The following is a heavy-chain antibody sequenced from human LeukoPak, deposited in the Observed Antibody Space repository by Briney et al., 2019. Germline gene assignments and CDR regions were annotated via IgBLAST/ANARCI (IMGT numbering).Heavy chain of an antibody. V-gene: IGHV1-2*06. CDR2: INPKNGDT. J-gene: IGHJ6*03. D-gene: IGHD3-16*02. CDR3: ARSQVHRGGVIVRYDMDV. CDR1: GYTFTAYY. Sequence: ASVKVSCKASGYTFTAYYIHWVRQAPGQGLEWMGRINPKNGDTNYAQKFQGRVTMTRDTSISTAYMELSSLRSEDTAAYYCARSQVHRGGVIVRYDMDVWGKGTTVTISS.